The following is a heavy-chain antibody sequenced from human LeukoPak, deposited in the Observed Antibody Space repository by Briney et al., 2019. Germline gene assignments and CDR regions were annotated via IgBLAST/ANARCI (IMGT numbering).Heavy chain of an antibody. CDR3: AREGDMVRGVIGSREYYGMDV. V-gene: IGHV3-30-3*01. CDR2: ISYDGSNK. Sequence: GRSLRLSCAASGFTFSSYAMHWVRQAPGKGLEWVAVISYDGSNKYYADSVKGRFTISRDNSKNTLYLQMNSLRAEDTAVYYCAREGDMVRGVIGSREYYGMDVWGQGTTVTVSS. J-gene: IGHJ6*02. CDR1: GFTFSSYA. D-gene: IGHD3-10*01.